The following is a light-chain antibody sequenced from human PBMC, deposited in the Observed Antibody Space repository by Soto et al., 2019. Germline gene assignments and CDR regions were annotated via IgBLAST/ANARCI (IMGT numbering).Light chain of an antibody. CDR3: SSYAGSNNFVV. V-gene: IGLV2-8*01. J-gene: IGLJ2*01. Sequence: QSVLTQPPSASGSPGQSVPISCTGTNRDVGGYNYVSWYQQHPGKAPKLMIYELSKRPSGVPDRFSGSKSGNTASLTVSGLQAEDEADYYCSSYAGSNNFVVFGGGTKVTVL. CDR2: ELS. CDR1: NRDVGGYNY.